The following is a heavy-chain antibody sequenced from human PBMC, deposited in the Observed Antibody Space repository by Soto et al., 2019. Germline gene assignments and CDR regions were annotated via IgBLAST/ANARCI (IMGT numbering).Heavy chain of an antibody. Sequence: GGSLRLSCAPSGFTFSSYGVHWARQAPGKGLEWVAVIWYDGSNKVYADSVKGRFTISRDNSKNTLYLQMNSLRAEDTAVYYCARDLSGDYGALDTWGQGTMVTVSS. CDR2: IWYDGSNK. V-gene: IGHV3-33*01. D-gene: IGHD4-17*01. CDR1: GFTFSSYG. CDR3: ARDLSGDYGALDT. J-gene: IGHJ3*02.